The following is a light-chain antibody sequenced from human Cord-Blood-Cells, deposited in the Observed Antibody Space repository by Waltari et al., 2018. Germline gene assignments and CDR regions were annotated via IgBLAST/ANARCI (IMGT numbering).Light chain of an antibody. CDR2: GKN. Sequence: SSELTQDPAVSVALGQTVRITCQGDSLRSYYASWYQQKPGQATVLVIYGKNNRPSGIPDRFSGSSSGNTASLTITGAQAEDEADYYCNSRDSSGNHQVVFGGGTKLTVL. J-gene: IGLJ2*01. CDR1: SLRSYY. V-gene: IGLV3-19*01. CDR3: NSRDSSGNHQVV.